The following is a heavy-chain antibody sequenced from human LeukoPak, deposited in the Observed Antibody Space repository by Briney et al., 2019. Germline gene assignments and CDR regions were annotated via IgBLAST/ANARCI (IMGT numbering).Heavy chain of an antibody. CDR1: GFTFGNYG. CDR3: ARDTHFYGSGSPAFDI. D-gene: IGHD3-10*01. J-gene: IGHJ3*02. CDR2: ISSSSRTI. V-gene: IGHV3-48*04. Sequence: GGSLRLSCAASGFTFGNYGMSWVRQAPGKGLEWVSYISSSSRTIHYADSVKGRFTISRDNAKNSLYLQMNSLRAEDTAVYYCARDTHFYGSGSPAFDIWGQGTMVTVSS.